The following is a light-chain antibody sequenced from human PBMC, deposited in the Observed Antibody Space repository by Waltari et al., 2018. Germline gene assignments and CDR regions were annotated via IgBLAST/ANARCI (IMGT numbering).Light chain of an antibody. V-gene: IGKV1-39*01. CDR2: AAS. Sequence: DIQLTQSPSSLSASVGARVTITCRASQSISSYLNWYQQKPGKAPKLLIYAASSLQSGVPSRFSGSGSGRDFTLSISSLQPEDFATYYCQQSYSHTRTFGQGTKVEIK. CDR1: QSISSY. J-gene: IGKJ1*01. CDR3: QQSYSHTRT.